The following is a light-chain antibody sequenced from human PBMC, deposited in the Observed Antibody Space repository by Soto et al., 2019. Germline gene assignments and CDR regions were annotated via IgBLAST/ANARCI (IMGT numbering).Light chain of an antibody. CDR1: SGDIGSYNR. CDR2: EVT. V-gene: IGLV2-14*01. J-gene: IGLJ1*01. Sequence: QSALTQPASVSGSPGQSITISCTGTSGDIGSYNRVSWYQQHPGKAPKLIIYEVTDRPSGVSNRYSGSKSGNTASLTISGLQAENEAEYYCSSYTSINTRDCVFGTGTKLTVL. CDR3: SSYTSINTRDCV.